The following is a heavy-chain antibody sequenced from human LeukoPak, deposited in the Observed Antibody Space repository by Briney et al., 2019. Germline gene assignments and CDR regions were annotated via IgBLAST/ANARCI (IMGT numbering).Heavy chain of an antibody. CDR1: GGSISSSSYY. J-gene: IGHJ4*02. V-gene: IGHV4-39*01. D-gene: IGHD5-24*01. CDR3: GRHSYRGWLQFFDY. CDR2: IYYSGTT. Sequence: SETLSLTCTGSGGSISSSSYYWGWIRQPPGKGLEWIGSIYYSGTTYYNPSLKSRVTISADTSKNQFSLKLSSVTAADTAVYYCGRHSYRGWLQFFDYWGQGTRVTVSS.